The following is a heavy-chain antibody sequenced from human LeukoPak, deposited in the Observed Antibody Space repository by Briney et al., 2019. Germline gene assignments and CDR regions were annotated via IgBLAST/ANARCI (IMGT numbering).Heavy chain of an antibody. CDR3: AKDAVAGTWLHY. Sequence: GGSLRLSCAASGLTFGDYAMHWVRQAPGKGLEWISLIRGDGRTTSYAGSVKGRFTISRVNSKNSLYLQMSSLRGEDTAMYYCAKDAVAGTWLHYWGQGTLVTVSS. V-gene: IGHV3-43*02. D-gene: IGHD6-19*01. J-gene: IGHJ4*02. CDR1: GLTFGDYA. CDR2: IRGDGRTT.